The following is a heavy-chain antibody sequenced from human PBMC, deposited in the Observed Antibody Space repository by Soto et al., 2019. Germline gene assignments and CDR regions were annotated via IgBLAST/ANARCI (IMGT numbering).Heavy chain of an antibody. Sequence: EVQLLESGGGLVQPGGSLRLSCAASGFTFSGYAMSWVRQASGKGLEWVAGITDDGVGTYYADSVKGRFSISRDNSKNTLYLQMNGLRAEDTALYYCAKFKAGTYEKYNFDYWGQGTLVTVSS. J-gene: IGHJ4*02. CDR2: ITDDGVGT. CDR1: GFTFSGYA. V-gene: IGHV3-23*01. D-gene: IGHD3-10*01. CDR3: AKFKAGTYEKYNFDY.